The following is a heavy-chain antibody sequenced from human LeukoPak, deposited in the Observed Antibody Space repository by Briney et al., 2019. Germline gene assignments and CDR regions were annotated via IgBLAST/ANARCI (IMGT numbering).Heavy chain of an antibody. J-gene: IGHJ6*02. D-gene: IGHD5-12*01. CDR3: AGEGYSGYDFFGMDV. V-gene: IGHV3-21*01. Sequence: GGSLRLSCAASGFTFSSYSMNWVRQAPGKGPEWVSSISSSSSYIYYADSVKGRFTISRDNAKNSLYLQMNSLRAEDTAVYYCAGEGYSGYDFFGMDVWGQGTTVTVSS. CDR1: GFTFSSYS. CDR2: ISSSSSYI.